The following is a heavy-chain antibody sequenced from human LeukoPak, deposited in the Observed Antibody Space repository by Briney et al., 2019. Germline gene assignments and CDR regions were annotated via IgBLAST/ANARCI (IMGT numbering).Heavy chain of an antibody. CDR2: INPSGGST. J-gene: IGHJ5*02. D-gene: IGHD3-3*01. V-gene: IGHV1-46*03. CDR3: AREAATIFGVVIMSWFDP. Sequence: GASVKVSCKASGYTFTGYYMHWVRQAPGQGLEWMGIINPSGGSTSYAQKFQGRVTMTRDTSTSTVYMELSSLRSEDTAVYYCAREAATIFGVVIMSWFDPWGQGTLVTVSS. CDR1: GYTFTGYY.